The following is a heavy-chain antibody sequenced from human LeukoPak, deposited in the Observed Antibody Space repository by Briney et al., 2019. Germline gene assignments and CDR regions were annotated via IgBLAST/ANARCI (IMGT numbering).Heavy chain of an antibody. CDR1: GFTFSSYG. Sequence: GGSLRLSCAASGFTFSSYGMHWVRQAPGKGLEWVAFIRYDGSNKYYADSVKGRFTISRDNSKNTLYLQMNSLRAEDTAVYYCAKDPGYCSSTSCYPDIDYWGQGTLVTVSS. CDR3: AKDPGYCSSTSCYPDIDY. J-gene: IGHJ4*02. V-gene: IGHV3-30*02. CDR2: IRYDGSNK. D-gene: IGHD2-2*01.